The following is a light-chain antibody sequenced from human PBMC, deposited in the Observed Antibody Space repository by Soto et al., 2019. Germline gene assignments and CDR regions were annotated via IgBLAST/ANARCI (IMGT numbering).Light chain of an antibody. Sequence: EGVLTQFPVTLPLSPGARAPLSCRASQSFRGLLAWYQQKPGQAPRLLIYDAYNRATGIPPRFSGSGSGTDFTLTISMLEPEDSTVYCCQQRHSWPITFGQGARLEIK. J-gene: IGKJ5*01. CDR3: QQRHSWPIT. V-gene: IGKV3-11*01. CDR1: QSFRGL. CDR2: DAY.